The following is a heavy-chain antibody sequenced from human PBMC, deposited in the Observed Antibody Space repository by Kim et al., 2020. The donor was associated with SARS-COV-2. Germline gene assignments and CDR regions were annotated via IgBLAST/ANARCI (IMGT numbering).Heavy chain of an antibody. J-gene: IGHJ3*02. Sequence: ASVKVSCKASGGTFSSYAISWVRQAPGQGLEWMGGIIPIFGTANYAQKFQGRVTITADESTSTAYMELSSLRSEDTAVYYCARRWFGELYNHDAFDIWGQGTMVTVSS. D-gene: IGHD3-10*01. CDR1: GGTFSSYA. V-gene: IGHV1-69*13. CDR2: IIPIFGTA. CDR3: ARRWFGELYNHDAFDI.